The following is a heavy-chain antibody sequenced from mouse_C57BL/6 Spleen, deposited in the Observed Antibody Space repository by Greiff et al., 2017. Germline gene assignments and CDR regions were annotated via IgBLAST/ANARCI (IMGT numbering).Heavy chain of an antibody. CDR1: GFNIKDDY. V-gene: IGHV14-4*01. J-gene: IGHJ1*03. CDR2: IDPENGDT. CDR3: TTTGYFDV. Sequence: DVQLQESGAELVRPGASVKLSCTASGFNIKDDYMHWVKQRPEQGLEWIGWIDPENGDTEYASKFQGKATITADTSSNTAYLQLSSLTSENTAVYYWTTTGYFDVWGTGTTVTVSS.